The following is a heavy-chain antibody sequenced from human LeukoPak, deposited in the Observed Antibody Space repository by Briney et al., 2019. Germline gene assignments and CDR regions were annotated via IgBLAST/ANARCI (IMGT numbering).Heavy chain of an antibody. V-gene: IGHV3-23*01. D-gene: IGHD3-3*01. CDR3: AKDRDYDFWSGYYWDN. CDR1: GFTFSSYA. CDR2: ISGSGGST. Sequence: GGSLRLSCAASGFTFSSYAMSWVRQAPGRGLEWVSSISGSGGSTYYADSVKGRFTISRDNSKDTLYLQMHSLRGEDTAVYFCAKDRDYDFWSGYYWDNWGQGTLVTVPS. J-gene: IGHJ4*02.